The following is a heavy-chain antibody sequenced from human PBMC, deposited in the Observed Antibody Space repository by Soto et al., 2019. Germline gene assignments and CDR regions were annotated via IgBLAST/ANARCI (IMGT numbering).Heavy chain of an antibody. V-gene: IGHV1-18*01. Sequence: QVQLVQSGAEVKKPGASVKVSCKASGYTFTSYGISWVRQAPGQGLEWMGWISAYNGNTNYAQKLQGRVTMTTDTSTSTAYMELRSLRSDDTAVYYCARDPNSLSRNYQLDYFDYWGQGTLVTVSS. D-gene: IGHD1-7*01. J-gene: IGHJ4*02. CDR3: ARDPNSLSRNYQLDYFDY. CDR1: GYTFTSYG. CDR2: ISAYNGNT.